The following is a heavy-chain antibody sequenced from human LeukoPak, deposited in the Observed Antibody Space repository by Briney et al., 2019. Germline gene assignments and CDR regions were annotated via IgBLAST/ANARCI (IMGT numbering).Heavy chain of an antibody. CDR3: AIDLHISGQRSN. CDR1: GFTFSSYA. V-gene: IGHV3-7*01. Sequence: GGSLRLSCAASGFTFSSYAMSWVRQAPGKGLEWVANIKQDGSDKYYVDSVKGRFTISRDNANNSLYLQMNTLRAEDTAVYYCAIDLHISGQRSNWGQGTLVTVSS. CDR2: IKQDGSDK. J-gene: IGHJ4*02. D-gene: IGHD6-25*01.